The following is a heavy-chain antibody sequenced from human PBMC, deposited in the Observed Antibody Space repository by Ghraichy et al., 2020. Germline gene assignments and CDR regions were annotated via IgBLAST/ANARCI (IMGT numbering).Heavy chain of an antibody. CDR2: IRYDGSNK. Sequence: SCAASGFTFSSYGMHWVRQAPGKGLEWVAFIRYDGSNKYYADSVKGRFTISRDNSKNTLYLQMNSLRAEDTAVYYCAKGFYGSGSQYFQHWGQGTLVTVSS. CDR1: GFTFSSYG. D-gene: IGHD3-10*01. CDR3: AKGFYGSGSQYFQH. J-gene: IGHJ1*01. V-gene: IGHV3-30*02.